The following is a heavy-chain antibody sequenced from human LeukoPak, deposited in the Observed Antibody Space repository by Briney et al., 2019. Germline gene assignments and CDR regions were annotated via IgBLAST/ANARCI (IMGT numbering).Heavy chain of an antibody. Sequence: GGSLRLSCAASGFTFSNYAMRWVRQAPGKGLEWVSGISGSGGSTFYADSVKGRFTISRDNSKNTLYLQMNSLRAEDTAVYYCAKFRGYSYGPIGYWGQGTLVTVSS. CDR3: AKFRGYSYGPIGY. D-gene: IGHD5-18*01. V-gene: IGHV3-23*01. J-gene: IGHJ4*02. CDR1: GFTFSNYA. CDR2: ISGSGGST.